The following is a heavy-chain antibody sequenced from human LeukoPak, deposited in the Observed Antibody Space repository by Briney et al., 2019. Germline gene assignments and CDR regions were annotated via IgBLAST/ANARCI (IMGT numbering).Heavy chain of an antibody. CDR3: ARWYGSGSYRPSSTFDY. CDR2: INHSGST. CDR1: GGSFSGYY. J-gene: IGHJ4*02. V-gene: IGHV4-34*01. D-gene: IGHD3-10*01. Sequence: PSETLSLTCAVYGGSFSGYYWSWIRQPPGKGLEWIGEINHSGSTNYNPSLKSRVTISVDTSKNQFSLKLNSVTAADTAVYYCARWYGSGSYRPSSTFDYWGQGTLVTVSS.